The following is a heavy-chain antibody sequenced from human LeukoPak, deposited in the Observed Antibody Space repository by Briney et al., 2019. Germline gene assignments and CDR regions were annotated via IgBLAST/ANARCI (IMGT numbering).Heavy chain of an antibody. D-gene: IGHD1-1*01. Sequence: QPGGPLRLSYAASGFTVSSNYMSWVRQAPGKGLEWVSIIYSGGSTYYADSVKGRFTISRDNSKNTLYLQMNSLRAEDTAVYYCAREATGTLYYWGQGSLVTVSS. CDR2: IYSGGST. V-gene: IGHV3-66*01. J-gene: IGHJ4*02. CDR3: AREATGTLYY. CDR1: GFTVSSNY.